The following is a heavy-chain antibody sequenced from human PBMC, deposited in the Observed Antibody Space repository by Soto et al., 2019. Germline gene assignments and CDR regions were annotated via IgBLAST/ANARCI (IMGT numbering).Heavy chain of an antibody. Sequence: GGSLRLSCAASGFTFSSYEMNWVRQAPGRGLEWVAVIWFNGTNKYYPDSVKGRFTISRDNSKNTLYLQMDSLRAEDTAVYYCARDIGHSSSSPYYYGLDVWGPGTTVRVYS. V-gene: IGHV3-33*08. D-gene: IGHD6-6*01. J-gene: IGHJ6*02. CDR2: IWFNGTNK. CDR1: GFTFSSYE. CDR3: ARDIGHSSSSPYYYGLDV.